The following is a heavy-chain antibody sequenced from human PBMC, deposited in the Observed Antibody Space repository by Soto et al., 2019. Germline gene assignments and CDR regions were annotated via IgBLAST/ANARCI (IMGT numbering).Heavy chain of an antibody. D-gene: IGHD3-16*02. Sequence: QVQLVQSGAEVKKPGSSVKVSCKASGGTFSSYAISWVRQAPGQGLEWMGGIIPIFGTANYAQKFQGRVTITADESTSRAYMELRSMRSDEKAVDYCGRGAAAMSYHYYYYGMDVWGQGTTVTVSS. CDR1: GGTFSSYA. CDR3: GRGAAAMSYHYYYYGMDV. V-gene: IGHV1-69*01. J-gene: IGHJ6*02. CDR2: IIPIFGTA.